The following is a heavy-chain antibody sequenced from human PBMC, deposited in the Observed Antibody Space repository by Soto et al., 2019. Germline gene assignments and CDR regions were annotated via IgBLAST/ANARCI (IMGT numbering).Heavy chain of an antibody. V-gene: IGHV3-30*18. CDR2: IAYDGTNK. CDR3: AKDFDEYSSFEDS. J-gene: IGHJ4*02. D-gene: IGHD6-6*01. Sequence: PGGSLRLSCSASGFTFSSYGMHWVRQAPGKGLECVAIIAYDGTNKYYTDSVKGRFTISRDNSKNTLYLQMNSLRSGDTAVYYCAKDFDEYSSFEDSWGQGTLVTVSS. CDR1: GFTFSSYG.